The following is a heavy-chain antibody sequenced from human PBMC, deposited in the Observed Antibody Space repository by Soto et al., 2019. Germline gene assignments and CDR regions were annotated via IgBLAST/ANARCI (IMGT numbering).Heavy chain of an antibody. CDR2: LSAYNGNT. Sequence: QVQLVQSGAEVKKPGPSVKVSCQASGYTFTSYGITWVRQAPGQGLEWLGWLSAYNGNTHYAQKLQGRVTMTTDTSKSRAYMVLRSVGAEDTGVYYWASGSGTMIRGGDYYYGMDVWGQGTTVTVSS. V-gene: IGHV1-18*01. D-gene: IGHD3-10*01. J-gene: IGHJ6*02. CDR3: ASGSGTMIRGGDYYYGMDV. CDR1: GYTFTSYG.